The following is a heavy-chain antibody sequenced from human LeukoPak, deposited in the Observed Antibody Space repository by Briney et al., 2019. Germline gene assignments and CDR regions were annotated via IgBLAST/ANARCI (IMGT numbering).Heavy chain of an antibody. D-gene: IGHD6-6*01. CDR1: GYTFTGYY. Sequence: ASVKVSCKASGYTFTGYYMHWVRQAPGQGLEWMGWINPNSGGTNYAQKFQGWVTMTRDTSISTAYMELSRLRSDDTAVYYCARDSSSTFVYYFDYWGQGTLVTVSS. J-gene: IGHJ4*02. CDR2: INPNSGGT. V-gene: IGHV1-2*04. CDR3: ARDSSSTFVYYFDY.